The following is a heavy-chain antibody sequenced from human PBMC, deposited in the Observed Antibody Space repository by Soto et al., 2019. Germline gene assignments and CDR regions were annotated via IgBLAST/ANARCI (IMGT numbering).Heavy chain of an antibody. V-gene: IGHV1-3*01. J-gene: IGHJ4*02. Sequence: HDPGQRLEWMGWINAGNGNTKYSQKFQGRVTITRDTSASTAYMELSSLRSEDTAVYYCARDMGFGLSDYWGQGTLVTVSS. CDR3: ARDMGFGLSDY. CDR2: INAGNGNT. D-gene: IGHD3-10*01.